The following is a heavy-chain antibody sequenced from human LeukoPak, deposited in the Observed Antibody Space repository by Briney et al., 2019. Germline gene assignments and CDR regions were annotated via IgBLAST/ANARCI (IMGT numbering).Heavy chain of an antibody. CDR1: GFIFDDYA. J-gene: IGHJ3*02. CDR2: ISWNSGSI. D-gene: IGHD3-22*01. CDR3: AKDITMIDRWNAFDI. V-gene: IGHV3-9*01. Sequence: GGSLRLSCAASGFIFDDYAMHWVRQAPGKGLEWVSGISWNSGSIGYADSVKGRFTISRDNAKNSLYLQMNSLRAEDTALYYCAKDITMIDRWNAFDIWGQGTMVTVSS.